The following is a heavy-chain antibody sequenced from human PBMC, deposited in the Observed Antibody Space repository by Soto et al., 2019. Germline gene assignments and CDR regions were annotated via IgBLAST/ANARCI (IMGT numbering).Heavy chain of an antibody. Sequence: QVQLVQSGAEVKKPGASVKVSCKTSGYNFTAYSMHWVRQAPGQGLEWMGVVNPSGGSAHYALSLEGRVTVTRDASTSTLEMELSRLRSEDTAVYYCAREENCRGGTCYSEYFHHWGQGTLVTVSS. D-gene: IGHD2-15*01. CDR1: GYNFTAYS. CDR3: AREENCRGGTCYSEYFHH. J-gene: IGHJ1*01. CDR2: VNPSGGSA. V-gene: IGHV1-46*01.